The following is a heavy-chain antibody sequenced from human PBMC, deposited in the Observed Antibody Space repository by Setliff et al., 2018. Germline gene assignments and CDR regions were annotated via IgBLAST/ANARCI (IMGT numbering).Heavy chain of an antibody. J-gene: IGHJ4*02. CDR3: ATGSLVAAGTGH. D-gene: IGHD6-13*01. CDR1: GYMFTTYA. V-gene: IGHV7-4-1*02. CDR2: INTNTGNP. Sequence: ASVKVSCKASGYMFTTYAMSWIRQVPGQGFEWMGWINTNTGNPIYVQGFTGRFVFSLDPSVSTAYLQISSLKAEDTALYYCATGSLVAAGTGHWGQGTLVTVSS.